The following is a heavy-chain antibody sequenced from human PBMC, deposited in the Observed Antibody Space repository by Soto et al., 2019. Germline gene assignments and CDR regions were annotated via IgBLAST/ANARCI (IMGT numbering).Heavy chain of an antibody. Sequence: ASVKVSCKASGYTFTSYGISWVRQAPVQGLEWMGWISAYNGNTNYAQKLQGRVTMTTDTSTSTAYMELRSLRSDDTAVYYCARVLGSSGYRKKDAFDIWGQGTMVTVSS. J-gene: IGHJ3*02. CDR2: ISAYNGNT. V-gene: IGHV1-18*04. CDR1: GYTFTSYG. D-gene: IGHD3-22*01. CDR3: ARVLGSSGYRKKDAFDI.